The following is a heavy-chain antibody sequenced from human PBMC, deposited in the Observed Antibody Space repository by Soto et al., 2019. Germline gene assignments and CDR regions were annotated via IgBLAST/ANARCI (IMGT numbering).Heavy chain of an antibody. D-gene: IGHD1-26*01. CDR1: GFTFISYW. J-gene: IGHJ4*02. CDR3: ARGNSPYSGSYWGY. CDR2: IKQDGSEK. Sequence: EVQLVESGGGLVQPGGSLRLSCAASGFTFISYWMSWVRQAPGKGLEWVANIKQDGSEKYYVDSVKGRFTISRDNAKNSLYLQMNSLRAEDTAVYYCARGNSPYSGSYWGYWGQGTLVTVSS. V-gene: IGHV3-7*01.